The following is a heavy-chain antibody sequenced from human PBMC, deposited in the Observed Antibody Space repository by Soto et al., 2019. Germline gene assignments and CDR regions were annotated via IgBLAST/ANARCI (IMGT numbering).Heavy chain of an antibody. CDR2: INPNSGGT. J-gene: IGHJ6*02. CDR1: GYTFTGYY. V-gene: IGHV1-2*02. D-gene: IGHD3-3*01. CDR3: ARDPLNVLRFLDPPQLDGYYYGMDV. Sequence: GASVKVSCKASGYTFTGYYMHWVRQAPGQGLEWMGWINPNSGGTNYAQKFQGRVTMTRDTSISTAYMELSRLRSDDTAVYYCARDPLNVLRFLDPPQLDGYYYGMDVWGQGTTVTVSS.